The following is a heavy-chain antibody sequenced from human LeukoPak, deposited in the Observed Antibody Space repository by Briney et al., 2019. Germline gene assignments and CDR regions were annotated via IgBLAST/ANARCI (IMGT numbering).Heavy chain of an antibody. Sequence: GEPLRISGKGSGSRSTSYWISWVRQMPGKGLEWMGRIDPSASYTTYSPTFHSHVTTSADQAISTAYLQWTSLKASDTAMYCCARRSTMVRGVMGYWGQGTLVTVSS. CDR1: GSRSTSYW. CDR3: ARRSTMVRGVMGY. J-gene: IGHJ4*02. CDR2: IDPSASYT. D-gene: IGHD3-10*01. V-gene: IGHV5-10-1*01.